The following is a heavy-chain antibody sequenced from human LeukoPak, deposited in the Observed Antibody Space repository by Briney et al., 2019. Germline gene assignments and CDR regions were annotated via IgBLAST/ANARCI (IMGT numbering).Heavy chain of an antibody. CDR3: ARVLKGRAPFDY. Sequence: SETLSLTCAVYGGSFSGYYWSWIRQPPGKGLEWSGEINHSGSTNYNPSLKSRVTISVDTSKNQFSLKLCSVTAADTAVYYCARVLKGRAPFDYWGQGTLVTVSS. V-gene: IGHV4-34*01. CDR2: INHSGST. J-gene: IGHJ4*02. CDR1: GGSFSGYY.